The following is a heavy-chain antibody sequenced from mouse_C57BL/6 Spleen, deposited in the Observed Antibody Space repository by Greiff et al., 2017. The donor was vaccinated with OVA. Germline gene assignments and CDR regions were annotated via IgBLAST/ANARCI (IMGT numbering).Heavy chain of an antibody. CDR3: ARSGDGYSAWFAY. Sequence: QVQLQQSGAELVMPGASVKLSCKASGYTFTSYWMHWVKQRPGQGLEWIGEIDPSDSYTNYNQKFKGKSTLTVDKSSSTAYMQLSSLTSEDSAVYYCARSGDGYSAWFAYWGQGTLVTVSA. V-gene: IGHV1-69*01. CDR1: GYTFTSYW. J-gene: IGHJ3*01. CDR2: IDPSDSYT. D-gene: IGHD2-3*01.